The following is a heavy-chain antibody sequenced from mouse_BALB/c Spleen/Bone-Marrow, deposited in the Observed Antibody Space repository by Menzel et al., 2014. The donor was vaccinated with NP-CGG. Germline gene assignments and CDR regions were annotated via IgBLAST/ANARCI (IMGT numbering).Heavy chain of an antibody. D-gene: IGHD2-4*01. CDR3: AVYDYEGFAY. J-gene: IGHJ3*01. CDR2: IDPANGNT. Sequence: EVQLVESGAELVKPGASVKLSCTASGFNIKDTYMHWVKQGPEQGLEWIGRIDPANGNTKYDPKFQGKATITADTSSNTAYLQLSSLTSEDTAVYYCAVYDYEGFAYWGQGTLVTVS. CDR1: GFNIKDTY. V-gene: IGHV14-3*02.